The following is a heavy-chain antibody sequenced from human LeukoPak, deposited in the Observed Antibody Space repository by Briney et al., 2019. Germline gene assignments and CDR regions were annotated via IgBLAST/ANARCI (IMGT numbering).Heavy chain of an antibody. Sequence: PSETLSLTCTVSGGSISSHYWSWIRQPPGKGLEWIGYIYYSGSTNYNPSLKSRVTISVDTSKNQFSLKLSSVTAADTAVYYCARVQVVVVPAAIPVLGAFDIWGQETMVTVSS. CDR2: IYYSGST. CDR3: ARVQVVVVPAAIPVLGAFDI. D-gene: IGHD2-2*02. V-gene: IGHV4-59*11. J-gene: IGHJ3*02. CDR1: GGSISSHY.